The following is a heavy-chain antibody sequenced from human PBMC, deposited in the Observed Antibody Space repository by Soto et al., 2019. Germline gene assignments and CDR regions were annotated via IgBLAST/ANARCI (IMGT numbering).Heavy chain of an antibody. J-gene: IGHJ3*02. CDR3: ARDREIVGATSAFDI. CDR1: GYTFTGYY. D-gene: IGHD1-26*01. V-gene: IGHV1-2*04. Sequence: ASVKVSCKASGYTFTGYYMHWVRQAPGQGLEWMGWINPNSGGTNYAQKFQGWVTMTGDTSISTAYMELSRLRSDDTAVYYCARDREIVGATSAFDIWGQGTMVTVSS. CDR2: INPNSGGT.